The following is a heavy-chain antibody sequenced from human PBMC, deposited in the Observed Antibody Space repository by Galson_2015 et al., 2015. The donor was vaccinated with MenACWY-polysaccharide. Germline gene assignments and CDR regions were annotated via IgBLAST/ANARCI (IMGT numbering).Heavy chain of an antibody. CDR3: ARGFGPGSYFQP. J-gene: IGHJ4*02. CDR2: INPANEST. V-gene: IGHV1-3*01. Sequence: SVKVSCKASGYTFTSYVIHWVRQAPGQRPEWIGLINPANESTKYSQNFQDRVTFSRDTSATTAYMELSSLRSEDTAVYYCARGFGPGSYFQPWGQGTLVTVSS. CDR1: GYTFTSYV. D-gene: IGHD3-10*01.